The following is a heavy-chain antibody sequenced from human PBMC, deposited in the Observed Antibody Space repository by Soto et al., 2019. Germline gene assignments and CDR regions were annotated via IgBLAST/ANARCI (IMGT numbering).Heavy chain of an antibody. J-gene: IGHJ4*02. CDR2: IYHSEST. CDR3: ARGSTRIRGLFDY. V-gene: IGHV4-61*05. CDR1: GGSISSSSYY. D-gene: IGHD2-15*01. Sequence: SETLSLTCTVSGGSISSSSYYWGWIRQTPGKGLQWIGEIYHSESTNYNPSLKSRVTISVDKSKNQFSLKLTSLTAADTAIYYCARGSTRIRGLFDYWGQGLLVTVSS.